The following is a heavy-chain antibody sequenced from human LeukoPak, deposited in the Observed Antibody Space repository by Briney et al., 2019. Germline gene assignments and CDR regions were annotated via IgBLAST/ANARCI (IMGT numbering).Heavy chain of an antibody. CDR3: AAIVGATQFDY. V-gene: IGHV1-46*01. Sequence: GASVKVSCNASGYTFTSYYMHWVRQAPGQGLEWMGLINPTGGNTNYAQKFQERVTITRDMSTSTAYMELSSLRSEDTAVYYCAAIVGATQFDYWGQGTLVTVSS. CDR1: GYTFTSYY. CDR2: INPTGGNT. J-gene: IGHJ4*02. D-gene: IGHD1-26*01.